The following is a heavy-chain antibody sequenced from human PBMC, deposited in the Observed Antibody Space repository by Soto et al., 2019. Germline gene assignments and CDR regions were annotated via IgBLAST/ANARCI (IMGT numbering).Heavy chain of an antibody. CDR1: GGSISSSNW. J-gene: IGHJ6*02. V-gene: IGHV4-4*02. D-gene: IGHD5-18*01. CDR2: IYHSGST. CDR3: AGWIPLQQYYYYGMDV. Sequence: QVQLQESGPGLVKPSGTLSLTCAVSGGSISSSNWWSWVRQPPGKGLEWIGEIYHSGSTNYNPSLRSRVTTSVDKSKNQFSPKLSSVTAADTAVYYCAGWIPLQQYYYYGMDVWGQGPTVPVSS.